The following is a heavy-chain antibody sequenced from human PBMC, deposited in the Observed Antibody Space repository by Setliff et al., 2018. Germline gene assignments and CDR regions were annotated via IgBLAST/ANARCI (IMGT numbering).Heavy chain of an antibody. CDR2: VYYSGSS. J-gene: IGHJ4*02. CDR1: GYPISSGYY. V-gene: IGHV4-38-2*02. CDR3: ARDPGFHSGTWCLGD. D-gene: IGHD2-8*01. Sequence: SETLSLTCAVSGYPISSGYYWGWIRQPPEKGLEWIGSVYYSGSSYYNVSLKSRATISVDTSKNQFSLNLASVTAADTALYYCARDPGFHSGTWCLGDWGQGIQVTVSS.